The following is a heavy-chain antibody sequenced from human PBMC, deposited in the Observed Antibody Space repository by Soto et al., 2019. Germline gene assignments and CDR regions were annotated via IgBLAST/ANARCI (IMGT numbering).Heavy chain of an antibody. D-gene: IGHD6-19*01. CDR3: ASYDSSGWHDY. J-gene: IGHJ4*02. Sequence: QVQLQQWGAGLLKPSETLSLTCAVYGGSCSGYYWSWIRQPPGKGLEWIGEINHSGSTNYNPSLKSRVTISVDTSKNQFYLKLSSVTAADTAVYYCASYDSSGWHDYWGQGTLVTVSS. CDR2: INHSGST. V-gene: IGHV4-34*01. CDR1: GGSCSGYY.